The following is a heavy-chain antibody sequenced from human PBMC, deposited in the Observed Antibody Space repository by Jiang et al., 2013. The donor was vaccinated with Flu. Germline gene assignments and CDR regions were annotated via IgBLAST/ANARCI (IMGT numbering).Heavy chain of an antibody. CDR3: AQRRDHGYSGYVFDY. J-gene: IGHJ4*02. D-gene: IGHD5-12*01. Sequence: KPTQTLTLTCSFSGFSLSATGMGVGWIRQPPGKALEWLALIYWDDDKRYSPSLRSRLTITKDTSKNQVVLTVTNMDPADTATYYCAQRRDHGYSGYVFDYWGQGTLVTVSS. CDR1: GFSLSATGMG. CDR2: IYWDDDK. V-gene: IGHV2-5*02.